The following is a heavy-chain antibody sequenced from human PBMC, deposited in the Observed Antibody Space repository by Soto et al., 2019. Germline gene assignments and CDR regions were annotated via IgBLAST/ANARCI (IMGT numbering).Heavy chain of an antibody. CDR2: INSGSTSV. Sequence: EVQLVESGGGLVQPGGSLRLSCVASGFDFNRYSMNWVRQAPGKGLEWISYINSGSTSVFYADSVRGRFTISRDNAKNSLYLQMNSLRAADTAVYYCTSSTSPDAYWGQGTLVTVSS. V-gene: IGHV3-48*04. D-gene: IGHD2-2*01. J-gene: IGHJ4*02. CDR1: GFDFNRYS. CDR3: TSSTSPDAY.